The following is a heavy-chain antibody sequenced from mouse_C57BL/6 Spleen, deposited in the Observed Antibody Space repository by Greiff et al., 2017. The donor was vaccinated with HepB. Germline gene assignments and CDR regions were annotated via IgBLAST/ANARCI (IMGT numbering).Heavy chain of an antibody. CDR2: INPGSGGT. V-gene: IGHV1-54*01. D-gene: IGHD2-4*01. Sequence: QVQLQQSGAELVRPGTSVKVSCKASGYAFTNYLIEWVKQRPGQGLEWIGVINPGSGGTNYNEKFKGKATLTADKSSSTAYMQLSSLTSEASAVYFCARGGQIYYDYDGDYWGQGTTLTVSS. CDR3: ARGGQIYYDYDGDY. CDR1: GYAFTNYL. J-gene: IGHJ2*01.